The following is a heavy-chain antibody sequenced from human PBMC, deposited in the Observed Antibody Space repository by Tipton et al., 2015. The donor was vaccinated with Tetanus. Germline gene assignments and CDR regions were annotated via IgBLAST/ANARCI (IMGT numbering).Heavy chain of an antibody. CDR1: GGSSSSFY. V-gene: IGHV4-34*01. Sequence: TLSLTCAVYGGSSSSFYWSWIRQPPGGGLEWIGEINHRGGTAYSPSLKSRATISVDASKNQISLKLSSVTAADTAVYYCARRSYRSSSRCFDAFDLWGQGTMVTVSS. J-gene: IGHJ3*01. CDR2: INHRGGT. CDR3: ARRSYRSSSRCFDAFDL. D-gene: IGHD2-2*01.